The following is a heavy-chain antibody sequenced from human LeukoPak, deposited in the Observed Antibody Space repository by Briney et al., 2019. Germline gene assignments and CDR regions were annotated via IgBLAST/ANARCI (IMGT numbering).Heavy chain of an antibody. CDR2: IYHSGST. Sequence: SETLSLTCAVSGGSISSSNWWSWVRQPPGKGLEWIGEIYHSGSTNYNPSLKSRVTISVDKSKNQFSLKLSSVIAADTAVYYCARQSYGDYGDWYFDYWGQGTLVTVSS. D-gene: IGHD4-17*01. V-gene: IGHV4-4*02. CDR3: ARQSYGDYGDWYFDY. J-gene: IGHJ4*02. CDR1: GGSISSSNW.